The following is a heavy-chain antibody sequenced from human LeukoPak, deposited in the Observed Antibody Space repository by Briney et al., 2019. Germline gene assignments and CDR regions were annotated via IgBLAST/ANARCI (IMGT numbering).Heavy chain of an antibody. Sequence: GRSLRLSCAASGFTFRTYAMNWVRQAPGKGLEWVANIKQDGSEKYYVDSVKGRFTISRDNAKNSLYLQLNSLRAEDTAVYYCARDRWGYSYGGDWGQGTLVTVSS. V-gene: IGHV3-7*01. J-gene: IGHJ4*02. CDR3: ARDRWGYSYGGD. D-gene: IGHD5-18*01. CDR1: GFTFRTYA. CDR2: IKQDGSEK.